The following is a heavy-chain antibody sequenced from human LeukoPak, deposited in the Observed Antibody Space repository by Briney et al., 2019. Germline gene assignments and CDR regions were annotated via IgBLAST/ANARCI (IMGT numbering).Heavy chain of an antibody. CDR2: ISAYNGNT. Sequence: ASVKVSCKASGYTFTSYGISWVRQALGQGLEWMGWISAYNGNTNYAQKLQGRVTMTTDTSTSTAYMELRSLRSDDTAVYYCARVYSSGWPYYYYYYMDVWGKGTTVTISS. CDR1: GYTFTSYG. CDR3: ARVYSSGWPYYYYYYMDV. J-gene: IGHJ6*03. D-gene: IGHD6-19*01. V-gene: IGHV1-18*01.